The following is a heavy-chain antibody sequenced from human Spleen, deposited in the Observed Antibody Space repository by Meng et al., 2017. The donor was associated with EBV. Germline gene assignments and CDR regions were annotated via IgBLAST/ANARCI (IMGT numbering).Heavy chain of an antibody. CDR2: INPGNGNT. V-gene: IGHV1-3*01. CDR3: ATINYGDFDY. J-gene: IGHJ4*02. CDR1: GYRFTNYA. Sequence: QVQLVQFGAEMKKPGASVKVSCEASGYRFTNYAIHWVRQAPGQSLEWMGWINPGNGNTKYSQKLQGRVTITRDTSASTAYVELSSLRSEDTAIYYCATINYGDFDYWGQGTLVTVSS. D-gene: IGHD4-17*01.